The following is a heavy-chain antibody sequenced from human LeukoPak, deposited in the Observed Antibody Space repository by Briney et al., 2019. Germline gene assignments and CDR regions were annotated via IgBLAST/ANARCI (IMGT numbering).Heavy chain of an antibody. CDR2: INANSGDT. D-gene: IGHD3-22*01. J-gene: IGHJ4*02. CDR1: GYTFTGYN. Sequence: ASVKVSCKASGYTFTGYNMHWVRQAPGQGLEWMGWINANSGDTKYAQKFQGRVTMTRDTSISPAYMELSRLRSDDTAMYYCAREISGYSDYWGQGTLVTVSS. V-gene: IGHV1-2*02. CDR3: AREISGYSDY.